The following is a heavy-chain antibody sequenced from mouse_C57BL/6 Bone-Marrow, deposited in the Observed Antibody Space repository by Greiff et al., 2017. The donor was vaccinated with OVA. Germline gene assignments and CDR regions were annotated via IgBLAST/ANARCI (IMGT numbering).Heavy chain of an antibody. J-gene: IGHJ4*01. D-gene: IGHD2-3*01. Sequence: EVMLVESGGGLVQPGGSLKLSCAASGFTFSDYYMYWVRQTPEKRLEWVAYISNGGGSTYYPDTVKGRFTISRDNAKNTLYLQLSRLKSEDTAMYYCAQIYDGYYGEAMDYWGQGTSVTVSS. CDR2: ISNGGGST. CDR1: GFTFSDYY. V-gene: IGHV5-12*01. CDR3: AQIYDGYYGEAMDY.